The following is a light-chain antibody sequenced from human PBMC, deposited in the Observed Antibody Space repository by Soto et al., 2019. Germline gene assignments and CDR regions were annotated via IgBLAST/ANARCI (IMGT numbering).Light chain of an antibody. CDR3: HQYTDWPLVYT. V-gene: IGKV3D-15*01. J-gene: IGKJ2*01. Sequence: EIVMTQSPATLSVSPGDRATLSCRASQSVSNRLAWYQQKPGQVPRLLIYGASTRANGIPARFSGSGSGTDFTLTISSLQSEDFAVYFCHQYTDWPLVYTFGQGTKLEI. CDR1: QSVSNR. CDR2: GAS.